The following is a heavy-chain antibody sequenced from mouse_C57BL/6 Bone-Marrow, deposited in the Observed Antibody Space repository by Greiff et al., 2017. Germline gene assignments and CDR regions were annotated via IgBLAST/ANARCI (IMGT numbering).Heavy chain of an antibody. V-gene: IGHV1-64*01. Sequence: VQLQQPGAELVKPGASVKLSCKASGYTFTSYWMHWVKQRPGQGLEWIGMIHPNSGSTNYNEKFKSKVTLTVDKSSSTAYMQLSSLTSEDSAVYYCARRGVYYDYLRGAMDYWGQGTSVTVSS. D-gene: IGHD2-4*01. CDR3: ARRGVYYDYLRGAMDY. CDR2: IHPNSGST. J-gene: IGHJ4*01. CDR1: GYTFTSYW.